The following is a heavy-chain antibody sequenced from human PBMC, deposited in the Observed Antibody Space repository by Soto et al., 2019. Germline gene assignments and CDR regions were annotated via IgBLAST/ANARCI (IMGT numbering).Heavy chain of an antibody. D-gene: IGHD3-3*01. V-gene: IGHV2-5*02. J-gene: IGHJ4*02. CDR1: GFSLTTSGVG. Sequence: QITLKESGPTVVKPTETLTLTCTFSGFSLTTSGVGVGWVRQSPGKAPEWLALIFWDDDKRYSTSLKSRLTITKDTSKNQVVLTMANVDPADTATYYCAHRVLPTVFGLVTPTAIYFDFWGQGTPVVVSS. CDR2: IFWDDDK. CDR3: AHRVLPTVFGLVTPTAIYFDF.